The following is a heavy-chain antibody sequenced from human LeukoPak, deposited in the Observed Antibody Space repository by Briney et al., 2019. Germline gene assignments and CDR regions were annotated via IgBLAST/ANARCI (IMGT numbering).Heavy chain of an antibody. CDR2: INPSGGST. J-gene: IGHJ5*02. D-gene: IGHD3-10*01. V-gene: IGHV1-46*01. Sequence: ASVKVSCKASGYTFTSYYMHWVRQAPGQGLEWMGIINPSGGSTSYAQKFQGRVTMTRDMSTSTVYMELSSLRSEDTAVYYCARLHGSGSYPSVSWFDPWGQGTVVTVSS. CDR3: ARLHGSGSYPSVSWFDP. CDR1: GYTFTSYY.